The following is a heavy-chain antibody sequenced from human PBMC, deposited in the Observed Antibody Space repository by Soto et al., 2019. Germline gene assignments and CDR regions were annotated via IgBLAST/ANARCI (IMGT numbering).Heavy chain of an antibody. CDR3: ARGADYYGSGSYYNFNWFDP. CDR2: INHSGST. Sequence: SETLSLTCAVYGGSFSGYYWSWIRQPPGKGLEWIGEINHSGSTNYNPSLKSRVTVSVDTSKNQLSLKLSSVTAADTAVYYCARGADYYGSGSYYNFNWFDPWGQGTLVTVSS. V-gene: IGHV4-34*01. CDR1: GGSFSGYY. J-gene: IGHJ5*02. D-gene: IGHD3-10*01.